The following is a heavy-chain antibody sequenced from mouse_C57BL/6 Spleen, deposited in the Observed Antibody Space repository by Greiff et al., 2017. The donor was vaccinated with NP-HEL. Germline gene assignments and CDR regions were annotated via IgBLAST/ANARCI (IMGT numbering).Heavy chain of an antibody. Sequence: QVQLQQPGAELVRPGSSVKLSCKASGYTFTSYWMHWVKQRPIQGLEWIGNIDPSDSETHYNQKFKDKATLTVDKSSSTAYMQLSSLTSEDSAVYYCARQPIYYDYVYYAMDYWGQGTSVTVSS. CDR1: GYTFTSYW. D-gene: IGHD2-4*01. J-gene: IGHJ4*01. V-gene: IGHV1-52*01. CDR2: IDPSDSET. CDR3: ARQPIYYDYVYYAMDY.